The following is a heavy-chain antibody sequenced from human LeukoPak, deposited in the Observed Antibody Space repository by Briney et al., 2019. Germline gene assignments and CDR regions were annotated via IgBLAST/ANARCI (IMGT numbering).Heavy chain of an antibody. J-gene: IGHJ2*01. CDR1: GYTFTSYD. CDR3: ARGREEGFDL. CDR2: MNPNSGNT. Sequence: ASVKVSCKTSGYTFTSYDINWVRQATGQGLEWMGWMNPNSGNTGYAQKFQGRVTITRNTSISTAYMGLSSLRSEDTAVYYCARGREEGFDLWGRGTLVTVSS. V-gene: IGHV1-8*03.